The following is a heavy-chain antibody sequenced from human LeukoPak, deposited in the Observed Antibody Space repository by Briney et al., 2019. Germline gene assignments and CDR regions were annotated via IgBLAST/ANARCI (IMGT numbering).Heavy chain of an antibody. D-gene: IGHD3-22*01. J-gene: IGHJ3*02. CDR1: VYTFTAYY. CDR3: ARDYYDSSGFGAFDI. CDR2: INPNSGGT. V-gene: IGHV1-2*02. Sequence: ASVKLSCKASVYTFTAYYMHWVRQAPGQGLEWMGWINPNSGGTNNAQKFQGRVTMTRDTSISTAYMELSRLRSDDTAVYYCARDYYDSSGFGAFDIWGQGTMVTVSS.